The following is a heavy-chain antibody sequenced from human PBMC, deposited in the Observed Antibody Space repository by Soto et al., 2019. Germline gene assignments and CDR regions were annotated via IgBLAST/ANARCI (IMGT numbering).Heavy chain of an antibody. J-gene: IGHJ6*02. CDR1: GYTFTSYG. CDR3: ASGGIAAAGYYYYGMDV. Sequence: QVQLVQSGAEVKKPGASVKVSCKASGYTFTSYGISWVRQAPGQGLEWMGWISAYNGNTNYAQKLQGRVTMTTDTPTSTADMELRSLRSDDTAVYYCASGGIAAAGYYYYGMDVWGQGTTVTVSS. CDR2: ISAYNGNT. V-gene: IGHV1-18*01. D-gene: IGHD6-13*01.